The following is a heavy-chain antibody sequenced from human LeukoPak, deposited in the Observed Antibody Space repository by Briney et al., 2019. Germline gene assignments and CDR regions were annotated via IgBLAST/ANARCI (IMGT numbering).Heavy chain of an antibody. CDR2: ISTSGST. CDR1: GGSFSTYF. J-gene: IGHJ3*02. V-gene: IGHV4-4*07. D-gene: IGHD2-21*01. CDR3: ARQRILEAFDI. Sequence: SETLSLTCSVSGGSFSTYFWNWIRQPAGKGLEWIGRISTSGSTTYNPSLKSRVTMSVDTSKNQFSLSLRSVTAADTAVYYCARQRILEAFDIWGQGTMVTVSS.